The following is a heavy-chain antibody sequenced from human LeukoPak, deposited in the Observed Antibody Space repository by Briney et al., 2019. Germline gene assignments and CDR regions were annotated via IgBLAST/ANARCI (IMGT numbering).Heavy chain of an antibody. CDR1: GFTVSSNY. Sequence: GSLRLSCAASGFTVSSNYMSWVRQAPGKGLEWVSVIYSGGSTYYADSVKGRFTISRDNSKNTLYLQMNSPRAEDTAVYYCARDYYDSSGYRYFDYWGQGTLVTVSS. D-gene: IGHD3-22*01. J-gene: IGHJ4*02. CDR3: ARDYYDSSGYRYFDY. V-gene: IGHV3-53*01. CDR2: IYSGGST.